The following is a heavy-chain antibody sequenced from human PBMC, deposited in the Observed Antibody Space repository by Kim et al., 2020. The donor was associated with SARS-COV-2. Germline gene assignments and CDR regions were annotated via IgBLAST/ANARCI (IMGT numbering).Heavy chain of an antibody. Sequence: GSTYYADSVKGRFPISRDNSKNTLYLQMNSLRAEDTAVYYCARDTETTSNWGQGTLVTVSS. CDR2: GST. J-gene: IGHJ4*02. CDR3: ARDTETTSN. D-gene: IGHD4-17*01. V-gene: IGHV3-66*01.